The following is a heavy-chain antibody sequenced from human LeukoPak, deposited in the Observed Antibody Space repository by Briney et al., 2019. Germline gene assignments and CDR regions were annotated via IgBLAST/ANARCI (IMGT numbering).Heavy chain of an antibody. V-gene: IGHV3-74*01. CDR3: ARSKGGAHTGDFDL. CDR1: GFTFSSYW. Sequence: GGSLRLSCAASGFTFSSYWMHWVRQAPGKGLVWVSRINSDGSTTSYADSVKGRFTISRDNAKNTLYLQMNTLSADDTAVYYCARSKGGAHTGDFDLWGRGTLVTVSS. CDR2: INSDGSTT. D-gene: IGHD2-21*01. J-gene: IGHJ2*01.